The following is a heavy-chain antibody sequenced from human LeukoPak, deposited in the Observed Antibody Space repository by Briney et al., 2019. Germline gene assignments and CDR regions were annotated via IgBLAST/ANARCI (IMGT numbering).Heavy chain of an antibody. CDR1: GGTFSSYA. D-gene: IGHD3-3*01. J-gene: IGHJ6*03. Sequence: SVKVSCKASGGTFSSYAISWVRQAPGQGLEWMGGIIPIFGAANYAQKFQGRVTITADESTSTAYMELSSLRSEDTAVYYRARGDRVLRFLEWANNHYYYYMDVWGKGTTVTVSS. V-gene: IGHV1-69*13. CDR3: ARGDRVLRFLEWANNHYYYYMDV. CDR2: IIPIFGAA.